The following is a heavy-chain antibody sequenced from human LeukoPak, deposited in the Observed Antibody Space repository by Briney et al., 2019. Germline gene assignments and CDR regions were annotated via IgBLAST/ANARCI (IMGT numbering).Heavy chain of an antibody. CDR2: IRSKAYGGTT. D-gene: IGHD6-13*01. CDR3: TSSSWYRTLFDY. CDR1: GFTFGDYA. Sequence: GGSLRLSCTASGFTFGDYAMSWFRQAPGEGLEWVGFIRSKAYGGTTEYAASVKGRFTISRDDSKSIAYLQMNSLKTEDTAVYYCTSSSWYRTLFDYWGQGTLVTVSS. J-gene: IGHJ4*02. V-gene: IGHV3-49*03.